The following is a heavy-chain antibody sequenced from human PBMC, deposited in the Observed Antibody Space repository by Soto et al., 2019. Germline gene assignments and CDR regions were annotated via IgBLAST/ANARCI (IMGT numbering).Heavy chain of an antibody. Sequence: AGGSLRLSCAASGFTFDDYGMNWVRQAPGKGLEWVSGINRNGGSLGYADSVKGRFTISTDNVKNSLYLQMNSLRAEDTALYYCARLGGTGYYAGSVYWGQGTQVTVSS. CDR3: ARLGGTGYYAGSVY. V-gene: IGHV3-20*04. CDR2: INRNGGSL. J-gene: IGHJ4*02. D-gene: IGHD3-9*01. CDR1: GFTFDDYG.